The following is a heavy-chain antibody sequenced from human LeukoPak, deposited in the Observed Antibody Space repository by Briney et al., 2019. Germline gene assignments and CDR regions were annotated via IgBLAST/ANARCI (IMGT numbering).Heavy chain of an antibody. J-gene: IGHJ4*02. V-gene: IGHV3-21*01. Sequence: ETLSLTCSISGGSISRYYWSWIRQPPGKGLEWVSSISSSSSYIYYADSVKGRFTISRDNAKNSLYLQMNSLRAEDTAVYYCARDWEYYYDSSGYHFDYWGQGTLVTVSS. CDR2: ISSSSSYI. D-gene: IGHD3-22*01. CDR1: GGSISRYY. CDR3: ARDWEYYYDSSGYHFDY.